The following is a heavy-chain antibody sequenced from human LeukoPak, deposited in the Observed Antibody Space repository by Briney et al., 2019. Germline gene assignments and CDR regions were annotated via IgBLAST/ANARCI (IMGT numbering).Heavy chain of an antibody. CDR2: INPNSGGT. CDR3: ARASIAALWVV. Sequence: ASVKVSCKASGYPFTGYYMQWVRQAPGRGLEWMGRINPNSGGTDYAQKFQGRVTMTRHTSISTAYMELSRLRSDDTAVYYCARASIAALWVVWGQGTLVTVSS. D-gene: IGHD6-6*01. J-gene: IGHJ4*02. CDR1: GYPFTGYY. V-gene: IGHV1-2*06.